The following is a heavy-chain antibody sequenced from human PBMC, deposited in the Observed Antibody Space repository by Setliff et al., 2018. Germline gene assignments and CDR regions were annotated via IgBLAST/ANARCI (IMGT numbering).Heavy chain of an antibody. J-gene: IGHJ3*02. Sequence: ASVKVSCKASGYTFTGYYMYWVRQAPGQGLEWMGRINPSSGATIYAQKFQGRVTMTRDTSISTAYMELGRLRSDDTAVYFCARDGGGDSDAFDIWGHGTRVTVS. CDR2: INPSSGAT. D-gene: IGHD3-16*01. V-gene: IGHV1-2*06. CDR3: ARDGGGDSDAFDI. CDR1: GYTFTGYY.